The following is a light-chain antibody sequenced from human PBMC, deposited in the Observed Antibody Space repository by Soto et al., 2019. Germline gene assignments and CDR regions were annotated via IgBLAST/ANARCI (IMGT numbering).Light chain of an antibody. V-gene: IGKV3-15*01. CDR2: AAS. CDR1: QSVSNN. Sequence: EIVMTQSPATLSVSPGERATLSCRASQSVSNNLAWYQQKPGQAPRLLIYAASTRATGIPARFSGSGSGTEFTLTISSLQSEDFAVYYCQQYNNWPPLSFGGGTKVEIK. CDR3: QQYNNWPPLS. J-gene: IGKJ4*01.